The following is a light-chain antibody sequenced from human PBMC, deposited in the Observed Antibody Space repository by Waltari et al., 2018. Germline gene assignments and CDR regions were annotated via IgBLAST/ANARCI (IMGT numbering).Light chain of an antibody. J-gene: IGLJ3*02. V-gene: IGLV2-14*01. CDR3: SSYTGSSTEV. CDR2: EVR. Sequence: QSALTQPASVSGSPGQSITISCTGSSSDVGGYKYVSWYQQHPGKAPKLMIYEVRKRPSWVSNRFSGSKSCNTASLTISGLQAEDEADYYCSSYTGSSTEVFGGGTKLTVL. CDR1: SSDVGGYKY.